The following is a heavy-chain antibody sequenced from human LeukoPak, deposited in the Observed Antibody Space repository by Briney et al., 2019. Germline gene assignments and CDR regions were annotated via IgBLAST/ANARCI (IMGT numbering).Heavy chain of an antibody. J-gene: IGHJ4*02. D-gene: IGHD4-17*01. Sequence: SETLSLTCTVSGGSISSGGYYWSWIRQHPGKGLEWIGYIYYSGSTYYNPSLKSRVTISVDTSKNQFSLKLSSVTAADTTVYYCARDFGKAGDYDWGQGTLVTVSS. CDR2: IYYSGST. CDR1: GGSISSGGYY. V-gene: IGHV4-31*03. CDR3: ARDFGKAGDYD.